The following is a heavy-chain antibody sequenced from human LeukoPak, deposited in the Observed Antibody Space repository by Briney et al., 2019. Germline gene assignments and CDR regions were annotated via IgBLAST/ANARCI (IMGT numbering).Heavy chain of an antibody. D-gene: IGHD3-22*01. CDR1: GYTFTGYY. J-gene: IGHJ4*02. CDR2: INPNSGGT. V-gene: IGHV1-2*06. Sequence: ASVKVSCKASGYTFTGYYMHWVRQAPGQRLEWMGRINPNSGGTNYAQKFQGRVTMTRDTSISTAYMELSRLRSDDTAVYYCAREKYYYDSSGYYPVDYWGQGTLVTVSS. CDR3: AREKYYYDSSGYYPVDY.